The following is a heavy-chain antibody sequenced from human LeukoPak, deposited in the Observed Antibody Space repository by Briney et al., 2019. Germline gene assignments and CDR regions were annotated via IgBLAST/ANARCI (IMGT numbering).Heavy chain of an antibody. CDR1: GYTFTNFG. CDR2: ISAYNGNT. Sequence: ASVKVSCKASGYTFTNFGISWVRQAPGQGLEWMGWISAYNGNTNYAQKLQGRVTMTTDTSTSTAYMELRSLRSDDTAVYYCARDLKMGYSSGRHSWGTGSSNDYWGQGTLVTVSS. CDR3: ARDLKMGYSSGRHSWGTGSSNDY. J-gene: IGHJ4*02. V-gene: IGHV1-18*01. D-gene: IGHD6-19*01.